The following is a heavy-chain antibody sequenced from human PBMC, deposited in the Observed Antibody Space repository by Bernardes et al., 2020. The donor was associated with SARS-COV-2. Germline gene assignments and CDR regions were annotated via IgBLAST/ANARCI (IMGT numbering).Heavy chain of an antibody. CDR3: AKVSGGRCYDS. J-gene: IGHJ4*02. CDR1: GFTFSTYA. D-gene: IGHD2-15*01. Sequence: GGSLRLSCAASGFTFSTYAMSWVRQAPGKGLEWVSAISGSDDSTYYADSVKGRFTISRDNSNNTLYLQMNSLRAEDTAIYYCAKVSGGRCYDSWGQGTLVTVSS. V-gene: IGHV3-23*01. CDR2: ISGSDDST.